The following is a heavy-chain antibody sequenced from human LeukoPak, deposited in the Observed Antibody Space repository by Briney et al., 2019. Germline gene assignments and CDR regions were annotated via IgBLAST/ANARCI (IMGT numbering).Heavy chain of an antibody. J-gene: IGHJ6*02. Sequence: GGCLRLSWAASGFTFSSYAISWVRQAPGKGLEWVSAISGSGGSTYYADSVKGRFTISRDNSKNTLYLQMNSLRAEDTAVYYCAKVTTAGPDYYYYGMDVWGQGTTVTVSS. CDR3: AKVTTAGPDYYYYGMDV. V-gene: IGHV3-23*01. D-gene: IGHD4-4*01. CDR2: ISGSGGST. CDR1: GFTFSSYA.